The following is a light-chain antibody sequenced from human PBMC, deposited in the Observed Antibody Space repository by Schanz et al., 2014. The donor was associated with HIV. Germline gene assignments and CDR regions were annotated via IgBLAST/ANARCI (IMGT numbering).Light chain of an antibody. CDR2: QAS. CDR3: QQYDIISWT. CDR1: QSISNS. Sequence: DVQMTQSPSTLSASVGARVTITCRASQSISNSLAWYQQKPGKAPKLLIYQASSLEAGVSSTFSGSGSGTEFTLTINSLQPADFATYYCQQYDIISWTFGLGTKVEIK. V-gene: IGKV1-5*03. J-gene: IGKJ1*01.